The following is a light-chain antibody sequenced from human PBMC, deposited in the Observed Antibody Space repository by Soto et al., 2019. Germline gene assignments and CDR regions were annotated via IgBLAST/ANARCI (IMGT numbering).Light chain of an antibody. Sequence: EIVMTQSPATLSVSPGERATLSCRASQSVSTNLAWYQQKPGQAPRLLIYGPSTRATGVPARFSGSGSGTEFTLTISSLHSEDFAIYYCQQYTHWPVWTFGQGTKVDIK. CDR2: GPS. CDR1: QSVSTN. V-gene: IGKV3-15*01. J-gene: IGKJ1*01. CDR3: QQYTHWPVWT.